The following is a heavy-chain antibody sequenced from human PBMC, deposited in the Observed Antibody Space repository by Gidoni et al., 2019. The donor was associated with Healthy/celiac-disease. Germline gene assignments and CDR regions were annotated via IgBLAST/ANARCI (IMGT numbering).Heavy chain of an antibody. CDR3: ARDSGWFDP. CDR1: GGSISSGSYY. V-gene: IGHV4-61*02. Sequence: QVQLQESGPGLAKPSQTLSLTCTVPGGSISSGSYYWSRIRQPAGKGLEWIGRIYTSGSTHYNPSLKSRVTISVDTSKNQFSLKLSSVTAADTAVYYCARDSGWFDPWGQGTLVTVSS. J-gene: IGHJ5*02. CDR2: IYTSGST.